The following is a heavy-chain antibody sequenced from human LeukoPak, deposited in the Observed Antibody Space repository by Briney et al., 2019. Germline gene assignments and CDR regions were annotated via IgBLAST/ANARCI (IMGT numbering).Heavy chain of an antibody. J-gene: IGHJ6*02. V-gene: IGHV3-74*01. D-gene: IGHD6-19*01. CDR2: INTDGSRT. CDR3: AKAGYSSGRKYGMDV. Sequence: GGSLRLSCAASGFTFSSYWMHWVRQSPGKGLVWVSRINTDGSRTNYADSVKGRFTISRDNSKNTLYVQMNSLRVEDTAVYYCAKAGYSSGRKYGMDVWGQGTTVTVSS. CDR1: GFTFSSYW.